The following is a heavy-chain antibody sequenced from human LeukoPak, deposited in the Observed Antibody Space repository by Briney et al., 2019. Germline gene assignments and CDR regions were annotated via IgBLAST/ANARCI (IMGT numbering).Heavy chain of an antibody. CDR1: GFTFSVSY. J-gene: IGHJ4*02. Sequence: SLRLSCAASGFTFSVSYMSWFRQAPGKGLEWVGFIRNKAYGGTAEYAASVKGRFTISRDDSKTIAYLQMNSLKTEDTAVYYCTREKRYFDWFQADYWGQGTLVTVSS. CDR2: IRNKAYGGTA. CDR3: TREKRYFDWFQADY. D-gene: IGHD3-9*01. V-gene: IGHV3-49*03.